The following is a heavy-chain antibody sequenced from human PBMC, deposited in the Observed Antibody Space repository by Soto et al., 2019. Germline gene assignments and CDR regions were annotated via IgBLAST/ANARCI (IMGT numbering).Heavy chain of an antibody. Sequence: QVQLVQSGAEVKKPGASVKVSCKASGGTFSSYAISWVRQAPGQGLEWMGGIIPIFGTANYAQKFQGRVTITADESTGTAYMELSSLRSEDTAVYYCARDQTRITIFGVVIIPGWFDPWGQGTLVTVSS. CDR2: IIPIFGTA. CDR1: GGTFSSYA. J-gene: IGHJ5*02. CDR3: ARDQTRITIFGVVIIPGWFDP. V-gene: IGHV1-69*01. D-gene: IGHD3-3*01.